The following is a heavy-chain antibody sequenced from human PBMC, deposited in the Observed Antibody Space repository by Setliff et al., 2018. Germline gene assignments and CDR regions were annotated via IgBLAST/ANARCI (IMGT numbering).Heavy chain of an antibody. D-gene: IGHD2-2*01. CDR1: GDSLSSGTQY. CDR3: ARGYCSSSGCFFAGWFDP. Sequence: SETLSLTCSVLGDSLSSGTQYWAWIRQPPGKGLEWIGEVDHSGNTNYNPSLKSRVTIFVDTSKNQFSLKLNSVTAADMAVYYCARGYCSSSGCFFAGWFDPWGQGTLVTVSS. V-gene: IGHV4-39*01. J-gene: IGHJ5*02. CDR2: VDHSGNT.